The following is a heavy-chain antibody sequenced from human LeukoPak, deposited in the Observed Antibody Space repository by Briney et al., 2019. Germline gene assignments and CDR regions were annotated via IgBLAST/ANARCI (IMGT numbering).Heavy chain of an antibody. J-gene: IGHJ4*02. CDR1: GFTFSSYV. V-gene: IGHV3-23*01. Sequence: PGGSLRLSCAASGFTFSSYVMSWVRQAPGEGLEWVSAISGSGDSTYYTDSVKGRFTISRDNSKNTLYLQMNSLRAEDTAMYYCANRNYYDRRFYYYYYFDYWGQGTLVTVSS. D-gene: IGHD3-22*01. CDR3: ANRNYYDRRFYYYYYFDY. CDR2: ISGSGDST.